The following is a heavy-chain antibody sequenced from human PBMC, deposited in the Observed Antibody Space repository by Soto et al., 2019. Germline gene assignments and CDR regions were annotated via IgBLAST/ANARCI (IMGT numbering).Heavy chain of an antibody. V-gene: IGHV1-18*01. CDR1: GYTFTSYG. CDR2: ISAYNGNT. CDR3: ARHWPTFFIVVGPDPDLLSF. Sequence: GASVKVSCKASGYTFTSYGISWVRQAPGQGLEWMGWISAYNGNTNYAQKLQGRVTMTTDTSTSTAYMELRSLRSDDTAVYYCARHWPTFFIVVGPDPDLLSFCGQG. D-gene: IGHD2-2*01. J-gene: IGHJ1*01.